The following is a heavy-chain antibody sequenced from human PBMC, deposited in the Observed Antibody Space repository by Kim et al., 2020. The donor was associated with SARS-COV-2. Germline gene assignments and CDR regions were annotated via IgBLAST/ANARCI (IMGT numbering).Heavy chain of an antibody. J-gene: IGHJ4*02. V-gene: IGHV1-3*01. CDR2: NT. Sequence: NTKYSQKFQGRVTITRDTSASTAYMELSSLRSEDTAVYYCARDAVGAFDYWGQGTLVTVSS. CDR3: ARDAVGAFDY. D-gene: IGHD1-26*01.